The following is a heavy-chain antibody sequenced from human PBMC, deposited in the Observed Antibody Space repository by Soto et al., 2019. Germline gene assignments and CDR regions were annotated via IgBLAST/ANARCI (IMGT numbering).Heavy chain of an antibody. J-gene: IGHJ4*02. Sequence: SVKVSCKASGGTFSSYAISWVRQAPGQGLEWMGGIIPIFGTANYAQKFQGRVTITADESTSTAYMELSSLRSEDTAVYYCASLKYGGYGFDYWGQGTLVTVSS. V-gene: IGHV1-69*13. D-gene: IGHD5-12*01. CDR1: GGTFSSYA. CDR3: ASLKYGGYGFDY. CDR2: IIPIFGTA.